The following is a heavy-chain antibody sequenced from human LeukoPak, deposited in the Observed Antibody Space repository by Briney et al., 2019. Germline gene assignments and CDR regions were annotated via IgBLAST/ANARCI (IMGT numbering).Heavy chain of an antibody. CDR1: GGSVNSGTYY. CDR2: IYYSGSA. Sequence: SETLSLTCTVSGGSVNSGTYYWSWIRQPPGKGLEWIGNIYYSGSAYYNPSLKSRVTISVDTSKNQFSLKLSSVTAADTAVYYCAKDRLGYSGHDYVNYYYGMDVWGQGTAVIVSS. V-gene: IGHV4-39*07. CDR3: AKDRLGYSGHDYVNYYYGMDV. D-gene: IGHD5-12*01. J-gene: IGHJ6*02.